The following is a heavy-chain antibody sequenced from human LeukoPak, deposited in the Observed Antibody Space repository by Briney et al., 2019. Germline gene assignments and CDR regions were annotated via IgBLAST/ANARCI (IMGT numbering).Heavy chain of an antibody. V-gene: IGHV4-4*07. Sequence: PSETLSLTCTVSGGSISSYYWSWIRQPAGKGLEWIGRIYTSGSTNYNPSLKSRVTMSVDTSKNQFSLKLSSVTAADTAVYYCARAPYYYDSSGYERNAFDIWGQGTMVTVSS. CDR2: IYTSGST. J-gene: IGHJ3*02. CDR3: ARAPYYYDSSGYERNAFDI. CDR1: GGSISSYY. D-gene: IGHD3-22*01.